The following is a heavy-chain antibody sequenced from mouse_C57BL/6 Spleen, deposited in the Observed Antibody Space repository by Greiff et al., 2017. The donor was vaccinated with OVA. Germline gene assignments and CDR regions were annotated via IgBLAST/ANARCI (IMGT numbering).Heavy chain of an antibody. CDR1: GYTFTGYW. D-gene: IGHD1-1*01. CDR3: ARGGYYYCSRRYIDV. J-gene: IGHJ1*03. CDR2: ILSGSGSN. Sequence: VQLQEPGAELMKPGASVKLSCKASGYTFTGYWIEWVKQRPGNGLEWIGEILSGSGSNKYTEKFTGKATFTVDTSSNTAYMQLSSLPTEDSAVYYCARGGYYYCSRRYIDVWGTGTTVTVSS. V-gene: IGHV1-9*01.